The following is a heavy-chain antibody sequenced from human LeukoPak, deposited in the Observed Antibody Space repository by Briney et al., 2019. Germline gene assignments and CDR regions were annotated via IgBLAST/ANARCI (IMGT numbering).Heavy chain of an antibody. V-gene: IGHV3-30*04. J-gene: IGHJ6*04. CDR3: ASDYGDYGVIYYYGMDV. D-gene: IGHD4-17*01. Sequence: GRSLRLSCAASGFTFSSYGMHWVRQAPGKGLEWVAVISYDGSNKYYADSVKGRFTISRDNSKNTLYLQMNSLRAEDTAVYYCASDYGDYGVIYYYGMDVWGKGTTVTVSS. CDR2: ISYDGSNK. CDR1: GFTFSSYG.